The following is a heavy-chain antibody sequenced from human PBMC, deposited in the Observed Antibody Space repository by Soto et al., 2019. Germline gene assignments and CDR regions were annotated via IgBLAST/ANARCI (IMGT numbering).Heavy chain of an antibody. J-gene: IGHJ4*02. D-gene: IGHD3-16*01. CDR1: GGSISDYQ. CDR3: ARMRGLGEISPYLDY. CDR2: IYYSGRT. V-gene: IGHV4-59*01. Sequence: QVQLQESGPGLVKPSETLSLTCSISGGSISDYQWNWIRQPPGKGLEWIGYIYYSGRTNYNPSLKSRLTISLDPSTRQFSLRLRSVTAADTAVYYWARMRGLGEISPYLDYWGQGALVTVSS.